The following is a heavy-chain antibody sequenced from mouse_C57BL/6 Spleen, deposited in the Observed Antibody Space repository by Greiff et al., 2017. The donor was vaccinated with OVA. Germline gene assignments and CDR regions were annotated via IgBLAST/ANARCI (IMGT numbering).Heavy chain of an antibody. CDR2: IYPRSGNT. D-gene: IGHD1-1*01. J-gene: IGHJ3*01. Sequence: VQLVESGAELARPGASVKLSCKASGYTFTSYGISWVKQRTGQGLEWIGEIYPRSGNTYYNEKIKGKATLTADKSSSTAYMELRSLTSEDSAVYFCARWGYGSSYIAYWGQGTLVTVSA. CDR3: ARWGYGSSYIAY. V-gene: IGHV1-81*01. CDR1: GYTFTSYG.